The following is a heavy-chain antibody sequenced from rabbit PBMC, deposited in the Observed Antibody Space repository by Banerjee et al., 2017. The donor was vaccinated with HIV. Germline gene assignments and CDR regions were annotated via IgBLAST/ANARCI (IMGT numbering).Heavy chain of an antibody. CDR2: IYTSGGGT. Sequence: QSLEESGGDLVKPGASLTLTCTASGFSFSSGYYMCWVRQAPGKGLEWIGCIYTSGGGTWYANWVNGRFTISKTSSTTVTLQMTSLTAADTATYFCARGGYDENYFNLWGQGTLVTVS. J-gene: IGHJ4*01. CDR1: GFSFSSGYY. D-gene: IGHD2-1*01. V-gene: IGHV1S40*01. CDR3: ARGGYDENYFNL.